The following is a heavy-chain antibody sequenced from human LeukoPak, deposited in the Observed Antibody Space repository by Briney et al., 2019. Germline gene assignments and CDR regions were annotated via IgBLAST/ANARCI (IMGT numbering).Heavy chain of an antibody. CDR2: ISSSGNTI. Sequence: PGGSLRVSCAASGFTFSDYYMTWIRQAPGNGLEWVSYISSSGNTINYADSVRGRFTISRDNAENSLYLQMNSLRADDTAVYYCGRGYSNGPAIDSWGQGTLVTVSS. CDR1: GFTFSDYY. CDR3: GRGYSNGPAIDS. J-gene: IGHJ4*02. D-gene: IGHD5-18*01. V-gene: IGHV3-11*04.